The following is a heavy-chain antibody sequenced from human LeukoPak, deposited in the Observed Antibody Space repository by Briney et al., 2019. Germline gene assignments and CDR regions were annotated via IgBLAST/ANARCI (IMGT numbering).Heavy chain of an antibody. J-gene: IGHJ6*02. V-gene: IGHV1-69*13. CDR2: IIPIFGTA. CDR1: GGTFSSYA. D-gene: IGHD6-6*01. Sequence: EASVEVSCTASGGTFSSYAISWVRQAPGQGLEWMGGIIPIFGTANYAQKFQGRVTITADESTSTAYMELSSLRSEDTAVYYCARDLYSSSSYYYYGMDVWGQGTTVTVSS. CDR3: ARDLYSSSSYYYYGMDV.